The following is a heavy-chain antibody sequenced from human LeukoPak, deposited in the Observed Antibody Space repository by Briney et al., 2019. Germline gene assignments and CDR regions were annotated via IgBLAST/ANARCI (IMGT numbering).Heavy chain of an antibody. CDR3: AWSGLNYFAT. CDR1: GLIFSDAW. CDR2: IKSKAGGETR. Sequence: GGSLRLSCAASGLIFSDAWMSWVRQAPGKGLEWVGRIKSKAGGETRDYGAPVKGRFTISRDDSENTVVLQLNTLKIEDTAVYYCAWSGLNYFATWGQGTLVTVSS. J-gene: IGHJ5*02. D-gene: IGHD3-3*01. V-gene: IGHV3-15*01.